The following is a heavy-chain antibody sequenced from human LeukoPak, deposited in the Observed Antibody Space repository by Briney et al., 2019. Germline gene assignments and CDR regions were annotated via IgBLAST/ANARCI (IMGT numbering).Heavy chain of an antibody. Sequence: GESLRLSCTASGFTFSNFWMGWVRQAPGKGLEWVANIKQDETEKFYLGSVKGRFTISRDNSKNTLYLQMNSLRAEDTAVYYCAKPAPHNTDYYYGVHFDYWGQGTLVTVSS. D-gene: IGHD3-22*01. V-gene: IGHV3-7*03. J-gene: IGHJ4*02. CDR1: GFTFSNFW. CDR3: AKPAPHNTDYYYGVHFDY. CDR2: IKQDETEK.